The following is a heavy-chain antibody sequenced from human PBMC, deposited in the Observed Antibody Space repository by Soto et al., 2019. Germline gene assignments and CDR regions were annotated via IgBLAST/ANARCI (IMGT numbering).Heavy chain of an antibody. D-gene: IGHD3-16*02. CDR2: INHSGST. Sequence: QVQLQQWGAGLLKPSETLSLTCAVYGGSFSGYYWSWIRQPPGKGLEWIGEINHSGSTNYNPSLKSRVTISVDTSENQFSLKLSSVTAADTAVYYCARGGGYYDYVWGSYRHNTFDYWGQGTLVTVSS. CDR3: ARGGGYYDYVWGSYRHNTFDY. V-gene: IGHV4-34*01. CDR1: GGSFSGYY. J-gene: IGHJ4*02.